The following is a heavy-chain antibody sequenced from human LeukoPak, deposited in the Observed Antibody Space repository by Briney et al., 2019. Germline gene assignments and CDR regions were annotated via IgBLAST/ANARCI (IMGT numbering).Heavy chain of an antibody. D-gene: IGHD3-22*01. Sequence: SETLSLTCTVSGGSISTYYWSWIRQPPGKGLEWIGYIYYSGSTNYNPSLKSRVTISVDTSKNQFSLKLSSVTAADTAVYYCAREVAIVVAPGAFDIWGQGTMVTVSS. CDR3: AREVAIVVAPGAFDI. J-gene: IGHJ3*02. V-gene: IGHV4-59*01. CDR1: GGSISTYY. CDR2: IYYSGST.